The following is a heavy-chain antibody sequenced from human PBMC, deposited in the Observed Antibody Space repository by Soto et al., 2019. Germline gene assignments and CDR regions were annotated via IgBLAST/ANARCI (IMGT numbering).Heavy chain of an antibody. V-gene: IGHV3-74*01. Sequence: EVQLVESGGGLVQPGGSLRLSCAASGFTFSSYWMHWVRQAPGKGLVWVSRINSDGSSTTYVDSVKGRFTISRDNAKNTLYLQMNSLRAEDTAVYCCAREFGCGDYRYFQHWGQVTLVGVSS. J-gene: IGHJ1*01. CDR3: AREFGCGDYRYFQH. D-gene: IGHD4-17*01. CDR2: INSDGSST. CDR1: GFTFSSYW.